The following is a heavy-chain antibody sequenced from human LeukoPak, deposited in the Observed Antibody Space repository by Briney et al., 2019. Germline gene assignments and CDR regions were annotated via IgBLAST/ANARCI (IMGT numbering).Heavy chain of an antibody. CDR2: FYSTGSP. Sequence: SETLSLTCTVSGGSISSSLYYYGCIRHSPGKGLEWIGSFYSTGSPYYNPSLKSPVTISVDTSNNKFSLTLSSVTAADTAVYYCAARYSRTYYWHSWGKGTMVTVSS. CDR1: GGSISSSLYY. D-gene: IGHD1-26*01. J-gene: IGHJ4*02. V-gene: IGHV4-39*01. CDR3: AARYSRTYYWHS.